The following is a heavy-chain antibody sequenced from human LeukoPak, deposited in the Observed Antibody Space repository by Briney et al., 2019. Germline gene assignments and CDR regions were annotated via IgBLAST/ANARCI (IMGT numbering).Heavy chain of an antibody. CDR3: AREGVQTTVDAFDV. CDR2: ISHDGSDK. D-gene: IGHD4-17*01. CDR1: GFTLKIYQ. J-gene: IGHJ3*01. Sequence: GGSLRLSCAASGFTLKIYQMHWVRQAPGKGLEWLSVISHDGSDKNNAASVKGRFIISRDNSKNTIYLQLNSLRPEDTAMYYCAREGVQTTVDAFDVWGLGTMVIVSS. V-gene: IGHV3-30*04.